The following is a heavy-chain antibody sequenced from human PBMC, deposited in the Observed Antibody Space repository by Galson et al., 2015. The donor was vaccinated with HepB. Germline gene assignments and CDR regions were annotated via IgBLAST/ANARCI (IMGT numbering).Heavy chain of an antibody. D-gene: IGHD3-10*01. CDR1: DGSFSGYY. CDR3: ARGGGPGTLYGSGRRFDY. CDR2: INHSGST. V-gene: IGHV4-34*01. J-gene: IGHJ4*02. Sequence: ETLSLTCAVYDGSFSGYYWSWIRQPPGKGLEWIGEINHSGSTDYNPSLKSRVTISVDTSKNQFSLKLSSVTAADTAVYYCARGGGPGTLYGSGRRFDYWGQGTLVTVSS.